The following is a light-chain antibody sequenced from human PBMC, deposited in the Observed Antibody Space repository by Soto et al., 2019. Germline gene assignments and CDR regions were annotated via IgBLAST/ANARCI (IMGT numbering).Light chain of an antibody. CDR3: QYYDSFRT. CDR2: GTS. J-gene: IGKJ1*01. Sequence: EIVLTQSPGTLSLSPGERATLSCRASQSVRSSFLAWYQQKPGQAPRLLIYGTSSRATGIPDRFSGSGSGTDFTLTISRLEPEDFAVYFCQYYDSFRTFGQGTKVDIK. V-gene: IGKV3-20*01. CDR1: QSVRSSF.